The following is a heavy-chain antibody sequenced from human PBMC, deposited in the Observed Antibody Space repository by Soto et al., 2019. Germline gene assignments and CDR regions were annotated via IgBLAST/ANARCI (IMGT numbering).Heavy chain of an antibody. CDR3: ARVGGYSYGGDAFDI. J-gene: IGHJ3*02. CDR1: GGSFSGYY. D-gene: IGHD5-18*01. CDR2: INHSGST. V-gene: IGHV4-34*01. Sequence: SETLSLTCAVYGGSFSGYYWSWIRQPPGKGLEWIGEINHSGSTNYNPSLKSRVTISVDTSKNQFSLKLSSVTAADTAVYYCARVGGYSYGGDAFDIWGKGTMVTVSS.